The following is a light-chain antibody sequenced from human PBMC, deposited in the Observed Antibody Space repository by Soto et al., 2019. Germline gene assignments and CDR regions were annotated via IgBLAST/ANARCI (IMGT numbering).Light chain of an antibody. V-gene: IGKV3-15*01. Sequence: VLTKSPSTLYLNTGERATLSCRASESVSSSYLAWYQQKPGQAPRLLIYGASTRATGIPARFSGSGSGTEFTLTISSLQSEDFAVYYCQQYNNWPLFGQGTRLEIK. CDR1: ESVSSSY. CDR3: QQYNNWPL. J-gene: IGKJ5*01. CDR2: GAS.